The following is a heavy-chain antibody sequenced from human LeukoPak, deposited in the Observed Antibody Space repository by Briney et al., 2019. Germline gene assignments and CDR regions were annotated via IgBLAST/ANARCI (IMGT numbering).Heavy chain of an antibody. V-gene: IGHV1-69*05. Sequence: SVKVSCKASGGTFSSYAISWVRQAPGQGLEWMGGIIPIFGTANYAQKFQGRVTITTDESTSTAYMELSSLRSEDTAVYYCARDIVGATGEFDPWGQGTLVTVSS. CDR1: GGTFSSYA. CDR3: ARDIVGATGEFDP. D-gene: IGHD1-26*01. CDR2: IIPIFGTA. J-gene: IGHJ5*02.